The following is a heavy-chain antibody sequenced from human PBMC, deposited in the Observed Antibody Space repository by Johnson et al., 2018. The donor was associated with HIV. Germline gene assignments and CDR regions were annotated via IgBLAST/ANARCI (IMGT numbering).Heavy chain of an antibody. CDR3: AREGHYDSRLGAFDI. D-gene: IGHD3-22*01. CDR2: IGTAGDT. J-gene: IGHJ3*02. V-gene: IGHV3-13*01. CDR1: GFTFSSYD. Sequence: VQLVESGGGLVQPGGSLRLSCAASGFTFSSYDMHWVRQATGKGLEWVSAIGTAGDTYYPGSVTGRFPISRENAKNSLYLQMNSLRAEDTAFYYCAREGHYDSRLGAFDIWGQGTMVTVSS.